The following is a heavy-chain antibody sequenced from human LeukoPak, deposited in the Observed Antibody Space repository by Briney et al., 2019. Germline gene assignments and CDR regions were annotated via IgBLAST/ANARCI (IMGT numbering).Heavy chain of an antibody. CDR3: ARDRFYRIAEYYFDY. V-gene: IGHV3-7*01. CDR1: GFTFSSYW. Sequence: PGGSLRLSCAASGFTFSSYWMSWVRQAPGKGLEWVANIKQDGSEKYYVDSVKGRFTISRDNAKNSLYLQMNSLRAEDTAVYYCARDRFYRIAEYYFDYWGQGTLVTVSS. D-gene: IGHD6-13*01. CDR2: IKQDGSEK. J-gene: IGHJ4*02.